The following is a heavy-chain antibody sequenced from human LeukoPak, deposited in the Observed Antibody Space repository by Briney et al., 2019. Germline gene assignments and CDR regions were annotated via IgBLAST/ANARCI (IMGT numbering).Heavy chain of an antibody. V-gene: IGHV4-59*01. CDR2: IYYSGST. J-gene: IGHJ4*02. Sequence: SETLSLTCTASDVSMSSYYWSWIRQPPGKGLECIGYIYYSGSTNYNPSLKSRVTISIDTSKNQFSLNLSSVTAADTAVYYCTRAPNPYYFDDWGQGTPVTVSS. CDR3: TRAPNPYYFDD. CDR1: DVSMSSYY.